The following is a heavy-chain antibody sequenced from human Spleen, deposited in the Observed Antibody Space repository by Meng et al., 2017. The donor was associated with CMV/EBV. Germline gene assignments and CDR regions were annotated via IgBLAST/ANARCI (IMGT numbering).Heavy chain of an antibody. CDR1: GFTVSGNY. V-gene: IGHV3-30*02. D-gene: IGHD6-13*01. CDR3: ARESIAAAPPYGMDV. Sequence: GGSLRLSCAAPGFTVSGNYMNWVRQAPGKGLEWVAFIRYDGSNKYYADSVKGRFTISRDNSKNTLYLQMNSLRAEDTAVYYCARESIAAAPPYGMDVWGQGTTVTVSS. CDR2: IRYDGSNK. J-gene: IGHJ6*02.